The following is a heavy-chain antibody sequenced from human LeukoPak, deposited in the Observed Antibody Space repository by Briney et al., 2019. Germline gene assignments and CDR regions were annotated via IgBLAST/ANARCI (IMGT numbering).Heavy chain of an antibody. CDR3: ARGFWKDYYFDY. CDR1: GGSFSSNY. Sequence: SETLSLTCAVSGGSFSSNYWNWIRQPPGKGLEWIGYMHYSGDVKYNPSIQSRATISLDSSGNHFSLNLRSVTAADTAVYFCARGFWKDYYFDYWCRGTLVTVSS. CDR2: MHYSGDV. V-gene: IGHV4-59*01. J-gene: IGHJ4*02. D-gene: IGHD3-3*01.